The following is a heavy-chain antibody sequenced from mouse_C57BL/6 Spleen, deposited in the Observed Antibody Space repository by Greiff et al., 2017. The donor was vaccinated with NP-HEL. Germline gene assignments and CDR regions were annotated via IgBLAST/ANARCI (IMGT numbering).Heavy chain of an antibody. J-gene: IGHJ4*01. D-gene: IGHD2-4*01. Sequence: EVQRVESGGGLVKPGGSLKLSCAASGFTFSDYGMHWVRQAPEKGLEWVAYISSGSSTIYYADPVKGRFTISRDNAKNTLFLQMSSLRSEDTAMYYCARPGDYDYAMDYGGKGTSVT. CDR1: GFTFSDYG. CDR2: ISSGSSTI. V-gene: IGHV5-17*01. CDR3: ARPGDYDYAMDY.